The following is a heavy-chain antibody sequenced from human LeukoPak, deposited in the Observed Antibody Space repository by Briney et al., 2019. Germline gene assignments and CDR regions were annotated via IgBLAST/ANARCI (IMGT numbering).Heavy chain of an antibody. D-gene: IGHD6-13*01. V-gene: IGHV4-61*05. J-gene: IGHJ5*02. CDR2: ISYSGST. CDR3: ARGYSRSWYQAVVYIWLDP. CDR1: GGSIRSTSYY. Sequence: PSETLSLTCTVSGGSIRSTSYYWGWIRQPPGKGLEWIGYISYSGSTNYNPSLKSRVTISVDTSKNQFSLNLTSVTAAGTAVHYCARGYSRSWYQAVVYIWLDPWGQGTLVTVSS.